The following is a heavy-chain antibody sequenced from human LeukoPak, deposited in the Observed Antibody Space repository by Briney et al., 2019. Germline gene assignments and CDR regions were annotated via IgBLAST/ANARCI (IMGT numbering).Heavy chain of an antibody. V-gene: IGHV3-9*01. J-gene: IGHJ4*02. D-gene: IGHD3-10*01. CDR3: AREGVGSGSFEDY. Sequence: GRSLRLSCAASGFTFDDYAMHWVRQVPGKGLEWVSGISYSGGSAPCADSVKGRFTISRDNSRNTLYLQMNSLRAEDTALYYCAREGVGSGSFEDYWGQGTLVTVSS. CDR1: GFTFDDYA. CDR2: ISYSGGSA.